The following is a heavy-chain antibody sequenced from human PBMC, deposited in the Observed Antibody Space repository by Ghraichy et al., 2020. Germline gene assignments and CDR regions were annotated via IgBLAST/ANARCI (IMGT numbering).Heavy chain of an antibody. CDR1: GGSFSGYH. J-gene: IGHJ5*02. CDR3: ARGRYSSSWYGPYNWFDP. D-gene: IGHD6-13*01. Sequence: SETLSLTCAVYGGSFSGYHWSWIRQPPGKGLEWIGEINHSGSTNYNPSLKSRVTISVDTSKNQFSLKLSSVTAADTAVYYCARGRYSSSWYGPYNWFDPWGQGTLVTVSS. CDR2: INHSGST. V-gene: IGHV4-34*01.